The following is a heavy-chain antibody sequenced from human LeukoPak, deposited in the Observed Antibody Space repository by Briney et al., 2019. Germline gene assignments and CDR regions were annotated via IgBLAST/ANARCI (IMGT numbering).Heavy chain of an antibody. CDR1: GFSFNTYS. J-gene: IGHJ4*02. CDR3: ARLLVYNSGGEAFDH. Sequence: PGGSLRLSCTTSGFSFNTYSMSWVRQAPGKGLEWVSAINDDTPYYTDSVKGRFTVSRDNPRDTLYLQMNSLRAEDTAVYYCARLLVYNSGGEAFDHWGQGTLVTVSS. CDR2: INDDTP. D-gene: IGHD1-20*01. V-gene: IGHV3-23*01.